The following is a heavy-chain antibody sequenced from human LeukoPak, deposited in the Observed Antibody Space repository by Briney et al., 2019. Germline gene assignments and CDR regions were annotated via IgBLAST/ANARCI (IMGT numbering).Heavy chain of an antibody. J-gene: IGHJ4*02. CDR1: GFTFSSYA. D-gene: IGHD6-19*01. CDR2: ISGSGGST. Sequence: PGGSLRLSCAASGFTFSSYAMSWVRQAPGKGLEWVSAISGSGGSTYYADSVKGRFTLSRDNSKNTLYLQMNSLRAEDTAVYYCAKDSAGYSSGWYTYWGQGTLVTVSS. CDR3: AKDSAGYSSGWYTY. V-gene: IGHV3-23*01.